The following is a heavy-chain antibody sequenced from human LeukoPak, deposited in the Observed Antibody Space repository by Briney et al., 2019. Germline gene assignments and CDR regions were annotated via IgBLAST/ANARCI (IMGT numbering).Heavy chain of an antibody. J-gene: IGHJ4*02. CDR2: IWYDGNNK. D-gene: IGHD5-18*01. Sequence: PGGSLRLSCAASGFTFSSYGMHWVRQAPGKRLEWVALIWYDGNNKYYADSVRGRLTISRDNSKNTLYLQMNSLRAEDTAIYYCMTAAGYNFGQYWGQGTLVTVSS. V-gene: IGHV3-33*01. CDR3: MTAAGYNFGQY. CDR1: GFTFSSYG.